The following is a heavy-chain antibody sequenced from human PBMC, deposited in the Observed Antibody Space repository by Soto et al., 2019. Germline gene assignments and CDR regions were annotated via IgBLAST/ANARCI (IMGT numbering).Heavy chain of an antibody. CDR1: GGTFSSYA. V-gene: IGHV1-69*13. D-gene: IGHD3-22*01. J-gene: IGHJ3*02. CDR3: ARDARAYYYDSMDAFDI. Sequence: AAVKVSCKASGGTFSSYAISWVLQAPGQGLEWMGGIIPIFGTANYAQKFQGRVTITADESTSTAYMELSSLRSEDMAVYYCARDARAYYYDSMDAFDIWGQGTMVTVSS. CDR2: IIPIFGTA.